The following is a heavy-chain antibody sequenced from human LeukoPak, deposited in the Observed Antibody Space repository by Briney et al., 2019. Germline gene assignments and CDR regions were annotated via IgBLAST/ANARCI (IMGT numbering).Heavy chain of an antibody. V-gene: IGHV3-72*01. J-gene: IGHJ3*01. CDR2: SRSKANSYAT. CDR1: GLTLSDYY. D-gene: IGHD2-8*02. Sequence: PGGSLRLSCAASGLTLSDYYIDWVRQAPGKGLEWVGRSRSKANSYATEYAASVNGRFTISRDDSQNSLFLQMNNLKTEDTAMYHCARLHIVLFSDAFDLWGRGTLVTVSS. CDR3: ARLHIVLFSDAFDL.